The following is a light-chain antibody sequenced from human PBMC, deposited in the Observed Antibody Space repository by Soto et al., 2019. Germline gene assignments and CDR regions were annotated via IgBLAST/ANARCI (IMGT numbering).Light chain of an antibody. CDR1: QSISSY. V-gene: IGKV1-39*01. CDR2: AAS. CDR3: QQTYSSLT. J-gene: IGKJ3*01. Sequence: DIQLAQSPSSPSASVGDRVTITCRASQSISSYLNWYQQKPGKAPNLLIFAASILQTGVPSRFSGSGSGTDFTLTISSLQPEDFATYYCQQTYSSLTFGPGTKVDIK.